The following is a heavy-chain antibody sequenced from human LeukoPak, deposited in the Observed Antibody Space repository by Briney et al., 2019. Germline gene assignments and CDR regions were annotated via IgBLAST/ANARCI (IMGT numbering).Heavy chain of an antibody. Sequence: SETLSLTCAVYGGSFSGYYWSWIRQPPGKGLEWIGSIYYSGSTYYNPSLKSRVTISVDTSKNQFSLKLSSVTAADTAVYYCARIPDIVVVPAAYNWFDPWGQGTLVTVSS. CDR3: ARIPDIVVVPAAYNWFDP. CDR2: IYYSGST. CDR1: GGSFSGYY. D-gene: IGHD2-2*01. V-gene: IGHV4-34*01. J-gene: IGHJ5*02.